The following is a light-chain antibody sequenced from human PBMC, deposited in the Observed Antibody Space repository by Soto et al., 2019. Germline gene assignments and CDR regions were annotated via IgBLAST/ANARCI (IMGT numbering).Light chain of an antibody. CDR3: QKYNSVPRT. CDR1: QGISNY. CDR2: AAS. Sequence: DIQMTQSPSSLSAAVGDRVTITCRASQGISNYLAWYQQAPGQVPKLLIYAASTLQSGVPSRFSGSGSGTDFTLTISSLQPEDVATYFGQKYNSVPRTFGQGTNVEIK. J-gene: IGKJ1*01. V-gene: IGKV1-27*01.